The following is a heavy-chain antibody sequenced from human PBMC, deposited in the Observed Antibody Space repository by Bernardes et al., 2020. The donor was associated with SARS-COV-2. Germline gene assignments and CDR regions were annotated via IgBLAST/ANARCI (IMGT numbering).Heavy chain of an antibody. V-gene: IGHV3-23*01. J-gene: IGHJ4*01. D-gene: IGHD2-21*02. Sequence: GESLRLSCAVSGFSFDTFAMSWVRQVPGKGLEWVSCISGSGDTYYSHSVKGRFTISRDTSKNLVFLQMYNLTAEDTAVYYCAKDYCGGDCDLFDYWGQGTVVAVSS. CDR3: AKDYCGGDCDLFDY. CDR1: GFSFDTFA. CDR2: ISGSGDT.